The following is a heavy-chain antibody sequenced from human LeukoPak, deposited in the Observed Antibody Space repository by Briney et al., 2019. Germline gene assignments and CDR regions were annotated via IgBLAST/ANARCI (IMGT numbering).Heavy chain of an antibody. V-gene: IGHV4-59*01. CDR1: GGSISSYY. Sequence: PSETLSLTCTVSGGSISSYYWSWIRQPPGMGLEWIGYIYYSGSTNYNPSLKSRVTISVDTSKNQFSLKLSSVTAADTAVYYCARAGGTMVRGVPSWFDPWGQGTLVTVSS. D-gene: IGHD3-10*01. CDR2: IYYSGST. J-gene: IGHJ5*02. CDR3: ARAGGTMVRGVPSWFDP.